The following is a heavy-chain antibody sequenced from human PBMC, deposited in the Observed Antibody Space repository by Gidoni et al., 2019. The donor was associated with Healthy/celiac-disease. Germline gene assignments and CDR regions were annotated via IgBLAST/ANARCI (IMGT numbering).Heavy chain of an antibody. CDR2: INHSGST. Sequence: QVQLQQWGAGLLKPSETLSLTCAVDGGSFSGYYWRWIRQPPGKGLEWIGEINHSGSTNYNPSLKSRVTISVDTSKNQFSLKLSSVTAADTAVYYCARGRVSRITMIVVAYYFDYWGQGTLVTVSS. CDR3: ARGRVSRITMIVVAYYFDY. CDR1: GGSFSGYY. D-gene: IGHD3-22*01. J-gene: IGHJ4*02. V-gene: IGHV4-34*01.